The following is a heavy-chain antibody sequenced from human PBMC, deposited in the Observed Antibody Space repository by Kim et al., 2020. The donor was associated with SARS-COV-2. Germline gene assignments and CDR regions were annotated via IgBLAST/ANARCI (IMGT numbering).Heavy chain of an antibody. D-gene: IGHD6-13*01. CDR3: ARQDSSSWYPSNYFDY. J-gene: IGHJ4*02. Sequence: SPKSRVTISVDTSKNQFSLKLRSVTAADTAVYYCARQDSSSWYPSNYFDYWGQGTLVTVSS. V-gene: IGHV4-39*01.